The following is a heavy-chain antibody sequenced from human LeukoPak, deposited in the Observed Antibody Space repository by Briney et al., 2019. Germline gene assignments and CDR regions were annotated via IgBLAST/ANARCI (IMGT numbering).Heavy chain of an antibody. D-gene: IGHD6-13*01. J-gene: IGHJ6*02. CDR2: TYYTGST. Sequence: SETLSLTCSVSGGSISSRSYYWGWVRQPPGKGLEWIGSTYYTGSTYYNPSLRSRVSISGDTSENQVSLKVNSVTAADTAVYYCARLGAAPGPPHYFYYGMDVWGQGTTVTVS. CDR1: GGSISSRSYY. CDR3: ARLGAAPGPPHYFYYGMDV. V-gene: IGHV4-39*01.